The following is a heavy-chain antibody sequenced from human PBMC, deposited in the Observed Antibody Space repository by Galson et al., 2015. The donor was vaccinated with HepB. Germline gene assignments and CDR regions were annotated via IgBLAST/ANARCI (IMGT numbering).Heavy chain of an antibody. V-gene: IGHV3-33*08. Sequence: SLRLFCAASGFTFSSYAMHWVRQAPGKGLEWVAVIWFDGSKKYSADSVKGRFTISRDNSKNTLYLQMNSLRAEDTAVYYCAREDGYCGSTSCPYGMDVWGQGTTVTVSS. CDR3: AREDGYCGSTSCPYGMDV. CDR2: IWFDGSKK. D-gene: IGHD2-2*01. J-gene: IGHJ6*02. CDR1: GFTFSSYA.